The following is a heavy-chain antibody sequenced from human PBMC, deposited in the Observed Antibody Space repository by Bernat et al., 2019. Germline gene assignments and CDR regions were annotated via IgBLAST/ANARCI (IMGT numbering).Heavy chain of an antibody. Sequence: EVQLVESGGGLVKPGGSLRLSCAASGFTFSSYSMNWVRQAPGKGLEWVSAISGSDGSTYYADSVKGRFTISRDKSKSTLYVQMDSLRAGETAVYYCAKDDEVVRFSFDYWGQGTLVTVSS. CDR3: AKDDEVVRFSFDY. V-gene: IGHV3-23*04. CDR1: GFTFSSYS. D-gene: IGHD4-23*01. CDR2: ISGSDGST. J-gene: IGHJ4*02.